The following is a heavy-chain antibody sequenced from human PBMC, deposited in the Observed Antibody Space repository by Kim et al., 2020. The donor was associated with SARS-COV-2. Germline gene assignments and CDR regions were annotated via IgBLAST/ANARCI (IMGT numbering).Heavy chain of an antibody. J-gene: IGHJ5*02. D-gene: IGHD4-17*01. CDR1: GGSISSGGYY. V-gene: IGHV4-31*03. CDR3: ARGATVTLGGGWFDP. CDR2: IYYSGST. Sequence: SETLSLTCTVSGGSISSGGYYWSWIRQHPGKGLEWIGYIYYSGSTYYNPSLKSRVTISVDTSKNQFSLKLSSVTAADTAVYYCARGATVTLGGGWFDPWGQGTLVTVSS.